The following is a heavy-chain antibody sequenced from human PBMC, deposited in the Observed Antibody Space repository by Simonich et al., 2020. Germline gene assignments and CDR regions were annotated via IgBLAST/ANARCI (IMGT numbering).Heavy chain of an antibody. CDR3: ARWTATGYYFDY. D-gene: IGHD1-1*01. Sequence: EVQRLESGGGLIKPGGSLILSFAASGFTVRSNYMSMVCQGPGKGLEGVSVIYSGGSTYYANSVKGRFTISRDNSKNTLYLQINSLRAEDTAVYYCARWTATGYYFDYWGQGTLVTVSS. V-gene: IGHV3-53*01. CDR2: IYSGGST. CDR1: GFTVRSNY. J-gene: IGHJ4*02.